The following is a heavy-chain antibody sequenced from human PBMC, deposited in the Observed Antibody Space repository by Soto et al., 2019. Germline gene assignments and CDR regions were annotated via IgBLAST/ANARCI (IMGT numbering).Heavy chain of an antibody. D-gene: IGHD3-3*01. CDR1: GYSFTSYW. CDR2: IYPGDSDK. CDR3: AKVTSLEWFYSRD. V-gene: IGHV5-51*01. J-gene: IGHJ4*02. Sequence: GESLKISCKGSGYSFTSYWLGWVRQMPGKGLEWMGIIYPGDSDKRYSPSFQGQVTISADKSISTDYLKWSSMKASDTAMYYCAKVTSLEWFYSRDWGQGTLVTVSS.